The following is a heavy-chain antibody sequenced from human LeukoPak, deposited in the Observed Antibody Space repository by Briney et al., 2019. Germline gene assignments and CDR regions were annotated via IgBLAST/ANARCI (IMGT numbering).Heavy chain of an antibody. D-gene: IGHD4-11*01. CDR3: ARGDYSKKSNDY. Sequence: GASVKVSCKASGYTFTSYDIKWVRQATGQGLEWMGWMNPNSGNTGYAQKFQGRVTMTRNTSISTAYMELSSLRSEDTAVYYCARGDYSKKSNDYWGQGTLVTVSS. CDR2: MNPNSGNT. V-gene: IGHV1-8*01. J-gene: IGHJ4*02. CDR1: GYTFTSYD.